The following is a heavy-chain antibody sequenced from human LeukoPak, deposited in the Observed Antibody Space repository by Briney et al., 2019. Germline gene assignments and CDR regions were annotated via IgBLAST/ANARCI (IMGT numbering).Heavy chain of an antibody. J-gene: IGHJ2*01. CDR3: ARDWRNKYSNSWSRGEWYFDL. Sequence: GGSLRLSCAASGFTFSSYWMHWVRQAPGKGLEWVSSISTSSSYINYADSVKGRFSISRDNARNSLYLQMNSLTAEDTAVYYCARDWRNKYSNSWSRGEWYFDLWGRGTLVTVSS. CDR2: ISTSSSYI. CDR1: GFTFSSYW. V-gene: IGHV3-21*01. D-gene: IGHD6-13*01.